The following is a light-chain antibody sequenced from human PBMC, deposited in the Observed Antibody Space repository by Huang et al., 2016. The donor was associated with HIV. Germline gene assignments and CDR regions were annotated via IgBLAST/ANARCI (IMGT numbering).Light chain of an antibody. CDR3: QQYNNWPPLIT. J-gene: IGKJ5*01. Sequence: EIVMTQSPATLSVSPGERATLSCRASQSVSSNLAWYQHKPGQAPRLLIDGASTRATGIPARFSGSGSGTEFTLTISSLQSEDFAVYYCQQYNNWPPLITFGQGTRLEIK. V-gene: IGKV3-15*01. CDR2: GAS. CDR1: QSVSSN.